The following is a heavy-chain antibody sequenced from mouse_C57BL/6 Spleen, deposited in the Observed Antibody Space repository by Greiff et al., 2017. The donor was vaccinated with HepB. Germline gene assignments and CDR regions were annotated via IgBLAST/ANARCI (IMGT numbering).Heavy chain of an antibody. CDR2: INPSNGGT. CDR3: ARYGWLLQKSYYFDY. Sequence: QVQLKQPGTELVKPGASVKLSCKASGYTFTSYWMHWVKQRPGQGLEWIGNINPSNGGTNYNEKFKSKATLTVDKSSSTAYMQLSSLTSEDSAVYYCARYGWLLQKSYYFDYWGQGTTLTVSS. V-gene: IGHV1-53*01. J-gene: IGHJ2*01. D-gene: IGHD2-3*01. CDR1: GYTFTSYW.